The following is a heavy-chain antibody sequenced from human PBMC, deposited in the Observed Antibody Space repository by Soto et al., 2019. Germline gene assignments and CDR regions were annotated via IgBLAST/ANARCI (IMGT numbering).Heavy chain of an antibody. V-gene: IGHV3-33*01. CDR2: IWYDGSKK. Sequence: GGSLRLSCAASGFTFSSYGMHWVRQAPGKGMEWVAVIWYDGSKKYYADAVKGRFTISREDSKNKRYLQMNCQRAEDTAVYCCARERSSSWYSNDAFDIWGQGTMVTVSS. D-gene: IGHD6-13*01. J-gene: IGHJ3*02. CDR1: GFTFSSYG. CDR3: ARERSSSWYSNDAFDI.